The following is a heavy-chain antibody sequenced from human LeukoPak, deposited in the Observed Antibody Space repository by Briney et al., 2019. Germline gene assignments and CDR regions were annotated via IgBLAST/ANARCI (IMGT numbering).Heavy chain of an antibody. V-gene: IGHV3-11*01. J-gene: IGHJ6*02. D-gene: IGHD3-10*01. CDR3: ARDQYYGSGSYYDSYYYYGMDV. CDR1: GFTFSDYY. Sequence: GGSLRLSCAASGFTFSDYYMSWIRQAPGKGLEWVSYISSSGSTIYYADSVKGRFTISRDNAKNSLYLQMNSLRAEDTAVYYCARDQYYGSGSYYDSYYYYGMDVWGQGTTVTVSS. CDR2: ISSSGSTI.